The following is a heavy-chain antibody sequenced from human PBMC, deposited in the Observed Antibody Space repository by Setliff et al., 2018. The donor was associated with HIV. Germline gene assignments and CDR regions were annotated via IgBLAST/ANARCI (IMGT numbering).Heavy chain of an antibody. CDR3: ARAPYRSGWYGVDY. V-gene: IGHV1-46*04. CDR1: GYTFTDHH. D-gene: IGHD6-13*01. J-gene: IGHJ4*02. CDR2: INPLLGLT. Sequence: ASVKVSCKASGYTFTDHHIHWMRQARGHGLEWIGIINPLLGLTSHSQKLQGRVTLTWDTSTSTVYMDLSTLRFEDTTFYYCARAPYRSGWYGVDYWGQVTLVTVSS.